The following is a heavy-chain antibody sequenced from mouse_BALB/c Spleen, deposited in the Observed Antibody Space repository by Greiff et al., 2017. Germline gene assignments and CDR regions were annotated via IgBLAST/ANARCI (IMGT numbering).Heavy chain of an antibody. V-gene: IGHV2-9*02. J-gene: IGHJ4*01. Sequence: VQRVESGPGLVAPSQSLSITCTVSGFSLTSYGVHWVRQPPGKGLEWLGVIWAGGSTNYNSALMSRLSISKDNSKSQVFLKMNSLQTDDTAMYYCARWDYYGYGAMDYWGQGTSVTVSS. CDR3: ARWDYYGYGAMDY. CDR1: GFSLTSYG. CDR2: IWAGGST. D-gene: IGHD1-2*01.